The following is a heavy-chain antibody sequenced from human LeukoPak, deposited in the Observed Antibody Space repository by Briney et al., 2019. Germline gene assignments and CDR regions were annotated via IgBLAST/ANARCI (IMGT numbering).Heavy chain of an antibody. V-gene: IGHV3-30-3*01. CDR2: IANDGTNH. J-gene: IGHJ6*02. CDR1: RFTFRSYP. D-gene: IGHD4-17*01. CDR3: ARDRGDYLRDYYGMDV. Sequence: GGSLRLSCEASRFTFRSYPMHWVRQAPGRGLEWVAVIANDGTNHYDAEFVKGRFIISRDNSKNTMYLHMNSLRAEDTAVYYCARDRGDYLRDYYGMDVWGQGTTVTVSS.